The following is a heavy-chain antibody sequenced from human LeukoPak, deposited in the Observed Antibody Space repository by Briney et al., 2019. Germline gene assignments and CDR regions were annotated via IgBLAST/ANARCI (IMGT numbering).Heavy chain of an antibody. Sequence: GGSLRLSWAASGFTFSSYAMSWVRQAPGKGLEWVSAISGSGGSNYYADSVKGRFTISSGNSKHTLYLQMNSLRAEDTAVYCCAKDTVVVPAAILGSSYYYYGMDVWGKGTTVTVSS. CDR2: ISGSGGSN. CDR3: AKDTVVVPAAILGSSYYYYGMDV. D-gene: IGHD2-2*01. V-gene: IGHV3-23*01. J-gene: IGHJ6*04. CDR1: GFTFSSYA.